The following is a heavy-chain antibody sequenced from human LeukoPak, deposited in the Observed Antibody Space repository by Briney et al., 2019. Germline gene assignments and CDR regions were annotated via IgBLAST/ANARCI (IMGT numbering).Heavy chain of an antibody. V-gene: IGHV3-48*03. CDR1: GFTFSSYE. Sequence: GGSLRLSCAASGFTFSSYEMNWVRQATGKGLEWVSYISSSGSAIYYADSVKGRFTISRDNAKNSLYLQMNSLRAEDTAVYYCARAGSDYYDSSGYYYQPYYFDYWGQGTLVTVSS. J-gene: IGHJ4*02. D-gene: IGHD3-22*01. CDR3: ARAGSDYYDSSGYYYQPYYFDY. CDR2: ISSSGSAI.